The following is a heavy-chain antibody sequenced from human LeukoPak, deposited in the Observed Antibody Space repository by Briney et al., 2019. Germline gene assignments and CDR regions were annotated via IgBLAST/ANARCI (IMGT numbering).Heavy chain of an antibody. Sequence: GGSLRLSRAASGFTFSSYSMKWVRPAPGKGLEGGSSISSSSSYIYYADSEKGRFTISRDNDKNSLYLQKNSLRAEDTAVYYCARDYSGWGRDFDYWGQGTLVTVSS. D-gene: IGHD6-19*01. CDR1: GFTFSSYS. V-gene: IGHV3-21*01. CDR2: ISSSSSYI. J-gene: IGHJ4*02. CDR3: ARDYSGWGRDFDY.